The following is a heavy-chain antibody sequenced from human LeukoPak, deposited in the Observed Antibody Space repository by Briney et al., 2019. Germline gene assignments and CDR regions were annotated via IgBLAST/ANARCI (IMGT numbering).Heavy chain of an antibody. Sequence: SGPVLVKPTETLTLTCTVSGFSPSNARMGVSWIRQPPGKALEWLAHIFSNDEKSYSTSLKSRLTISKDTSKSQVVLTMTNMDPVDTATYYCARIQDSNGPHHSYAFDIWGQGTMVTVSS. J-gene: IGHJ3*02. CDR3: ARIQDSNGPHHSYAFDI. CDR2: IFSNDEK. D-gene: IGHD6-19*01. CDR1: GFSPSNARMG. V-gene: IGHV2-26*01.